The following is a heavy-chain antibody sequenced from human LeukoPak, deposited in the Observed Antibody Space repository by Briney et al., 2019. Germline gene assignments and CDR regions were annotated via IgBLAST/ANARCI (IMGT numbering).Heavy chain of an antibody. CDR2: ISSSSSYI. J-gene: IGHJ4*02. CDR1: GFTFSSYN. D-gene: IGHD2-15*01. V-gene: IGHV3-21*01. Sequence: GGSLRLSCAASGFTFSSYNMNWVRQAPGKGLEWVSSISSSSSYIYYADSVKGRFTIPRDNAKNSLYLQMNSLRAEDTAVYYCARVCRGYCSGGSCCPFDYWGQGTLVTVSS. CDR3: ARVCRGYCSGGSCCPFDY.